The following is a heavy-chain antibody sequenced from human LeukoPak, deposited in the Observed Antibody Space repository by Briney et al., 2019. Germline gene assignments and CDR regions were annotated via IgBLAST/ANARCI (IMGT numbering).Heavy chain of an antibody. J-gene: IGHJ4*02. V-gene: IGHV4-4*07. D-gene: IGHD6-6*01. Sequence: PSETLSLTCTVSGGSISSYYWSWIRQPAGKGLEWIGRIYTSGSTNYNPSLKSRVTMSVDTSKNQFSLKLSSVIAADTAVYYCARVAYSSSSSYFDYWGQGTLVTVSS. CDR3: ARVAYSSSSSYFDY. CDR1: GGSISSYY. CDR2: IYTSGST.